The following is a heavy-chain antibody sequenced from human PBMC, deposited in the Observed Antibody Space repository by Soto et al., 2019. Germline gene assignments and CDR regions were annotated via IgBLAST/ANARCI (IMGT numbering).Heavy chain of an antibody. D-gene: IGHD7-27*01. CDR1: GYSFTNNG. V-gene: IGHV1-8*01. CDR2: MNPGTGET. J-gene: IGHJ4*02. Sequence: ASVKVSCKASGYSFTNNGINWVRQAAGQGLEWMGWMNPGTGETGYRGKFQGRLAMTRDTSITTAYMELTSLTSDDTAVYYCTRAGDTGAWISNWGQGTLVTVYS. CDR3: TRAGDTGAWISN.